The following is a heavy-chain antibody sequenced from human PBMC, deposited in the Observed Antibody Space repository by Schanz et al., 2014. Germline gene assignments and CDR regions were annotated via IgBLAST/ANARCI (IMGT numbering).Heavy chain of an antibody. J-gene: IGHJ4*02. D-gene: IGHD3-16*01. CDR1: GFTFTDYY. Sequence: QVQLVESGGGLVKPGGSLRLSCAASGFTFTDYYISWIRQAPGKGLEWISKISDSGRTIVYADSMKGRFTISRDNAKNSLYLQVNRLRAEDTAVYYCAREGLGADYWGQGTLVTVSS. CDR3: AREGLGADY. CDR2: ISDSGRTI. V-gene: IGHV3-11*01.